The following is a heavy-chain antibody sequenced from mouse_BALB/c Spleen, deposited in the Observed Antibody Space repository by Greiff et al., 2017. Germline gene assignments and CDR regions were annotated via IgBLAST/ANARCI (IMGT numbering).Heavy chain of an antibody. J-gene: IGHJ1*01. D-gene: IGHD2-3*01. V-gene: IGHV5-9-3*01. CDR3: ARFYDGYTDFDV. Sequence: EVKLVESGGGLVKPGGSLKLSCAASGFTFSSYAMSWVRQTPEKRLEWVATISSGGSYTYYPDSVKGRFTISRDNAKNTLYLQMSSLRSEDTAMYYCARFYDGYTDFDVWGAGTTVTVSS. CDR1: GFTFSSYA. CDR2: ISSGGSYT.